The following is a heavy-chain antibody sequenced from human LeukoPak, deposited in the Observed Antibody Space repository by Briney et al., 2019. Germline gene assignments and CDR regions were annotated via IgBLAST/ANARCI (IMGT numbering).Heavy chain of an antibody. Sequence: GGSLRLSCAASGFTFSSYAMHWVRQAPGKGLGWVAVISYDGSNKYYADSVKGRFTISRDNSKNTLYLQMNSLRAEDTAVYYCARDGRSSGWYQGFDYWGQGTLVTVSS. CDR2: ISYDGSNK. CDR1: GFTFSSYA. J-gene: IGHJ4*02. V-gene: IGHV3-30-3*01. CDR3: ARDGRSSGWYQGFDY. D-gene: IGHD6-19*01.